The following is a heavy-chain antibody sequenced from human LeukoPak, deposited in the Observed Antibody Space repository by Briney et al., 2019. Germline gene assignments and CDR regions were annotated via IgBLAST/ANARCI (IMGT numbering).Heavy chain of an antibody. Sequence: ASVKVSCKASGGTFSSYAISWVRQAPGQGLEWMGGIIPIFGTANYAQKFQGRVTITADESTSTAYMELSSLRSEDTAVYYCARRRGSGGYSRWFDPWGQGTLVTVSS. CDR2: IIPIFGTA. CDR1: GGTFSSYA. CDR3: ARRRGSGGYSRWFDP. D-gene: IGHD6-19*01. V-gene: IGHV1-69*13. J-gene: IGHJ5*02.